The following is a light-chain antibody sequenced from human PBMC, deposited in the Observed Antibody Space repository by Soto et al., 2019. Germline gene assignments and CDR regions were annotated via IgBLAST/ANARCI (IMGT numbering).Light chain of an antibody. CDR1: ALPKKY. V-gene: IGLV3-10*01. J-gene: IGLJ3*02. Sequence: SYELTQPPSMSVSAGQRARITCSGDALPKKYAYWYQQKSGQAPVLVLYEDTNRPSGIPERFSGSSSGTMATLTISEAQVEDEAEYYCFSTDSSGYEMVFGGGTKLTVL. CDR3: FSTDSSGYEMV. CDR2: EDT.